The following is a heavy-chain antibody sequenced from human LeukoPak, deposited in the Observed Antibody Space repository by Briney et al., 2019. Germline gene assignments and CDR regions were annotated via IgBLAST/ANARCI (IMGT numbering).Heavy chain of an antibody. Sequence: SEPLSLTCAVYGGSFRGYDWSWIRNSPGKGLEWIGEINHSGNTNYNPSLKSRVTISVDTSKNKFSLKLSSVTAADTAVYYCARGFPQRGAVDHWFDPWGQGTLVTVSS. CDR3: ARGFPQRGAVDHWFDP. J-gene: IGHJ5*02. CDR1: GGSFRGYD. D-gene: IGHD6-19*01. CDR2: INHSGNT. V-gene: IGHV4-34*01.